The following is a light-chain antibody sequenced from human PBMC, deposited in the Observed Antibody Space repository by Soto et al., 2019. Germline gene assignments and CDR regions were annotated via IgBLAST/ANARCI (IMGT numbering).Light chain of an antibody. CDR1: TSNIGNNY. CDR2: DTD. V-gene: IGLV1-51*01. Sequence: QSVLTQPPSVSAAPGQEVTISCSGGTSNIGNNYVSWYQQFPGAAPKLLIYDTDKRPSGIPDRFSGSKSGTSATLGITGLQTGDEADYYCGTWDTRLSAVLLFGGGTKVTVL. J-gene: IGLJ3*02. CDR3: GTWDTRLSAVLL.